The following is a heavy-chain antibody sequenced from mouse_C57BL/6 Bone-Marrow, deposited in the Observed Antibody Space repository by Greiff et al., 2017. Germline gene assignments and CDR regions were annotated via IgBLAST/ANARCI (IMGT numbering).Heavy chain of an antibody. D-gene: IGHD4-1*01. CDR3: TRVLLGFDY. J-gene: IGHJ2*01. V-gene: IGHV5-9-1*02. CDR1: GFTFSSYA. CDR2: ISSGGDYI. Sequence: EVHLVESGEDLVKPGGSLKLSCAASGFTFSSYALSWVRQTPEKRLEWVAYISSGGDYIYYADTVKGRFTISRDNARNTLYLQMSSLKSEDTAMYYCTRVLLGFDYWGQGTTLTVSS.